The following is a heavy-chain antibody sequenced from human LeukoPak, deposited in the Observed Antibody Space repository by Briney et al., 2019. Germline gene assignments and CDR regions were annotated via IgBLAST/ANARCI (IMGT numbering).Heavy chain of an antibody. CDR2: IYYSGST. CDR1: GGSISSYY. V-gene: IGHV4-59*01. Sequence: PSETLSLTCTVSGGSISSYYWSWIRQPPGKGLEWIGYIYYSGSTNYNPSLKSRVTISVDTSKNQFSLKLSSVTAADTAVYYCARGYSSGPYFDYWGRGTLVTVSS. CDR3: ARGYSSGPYFDY. J-gene: IGHJ4*02. D-gene: IGHD6-19*01.